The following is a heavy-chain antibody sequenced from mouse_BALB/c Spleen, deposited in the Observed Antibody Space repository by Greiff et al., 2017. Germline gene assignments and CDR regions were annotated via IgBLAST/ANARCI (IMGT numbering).Heavy chain of an antibody. CDR2: IWAGGST. Sequence: VKLVESGPGLVAPSQSLSITCTVSGFSLTSYGVHWVRQPPGKGLEWLGVIWAGGSTNYNSALMSRLSISKDNSKSQVFLKMNSLQTDDTAMYYCARDRITTVVAKAMDYWGQGTSVTVSS. J-gene: IGHJ4*01. V-gene: IGHV2-9*02. D-gene: IGHD1-1*01. CDR3: ARDRITTVVAKAMDY. CDR1: GFSLTSYG.